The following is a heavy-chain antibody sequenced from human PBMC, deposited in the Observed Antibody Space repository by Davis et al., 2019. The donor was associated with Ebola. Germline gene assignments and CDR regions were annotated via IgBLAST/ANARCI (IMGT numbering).Heavy chain of an antibody. J-gene: IGHJ4*02. Sequence: ASVKVSCKASGYIFTNYFIHRVRQAPGQGLEWMGIINPSGGSTDYAQRFRDRVTMTSDTSTTTVYMEMSSLKSEDTALYYCVKGKNPAAQGGGYFDSWGQGSLLTVSS. CDR3: VKGKNPAAQGGGYFDS. D-gene: IGHD2-2*01. CDR2: INPSGGST. V-gene: IGHV1-46*01. CDR1: GYIFTNYF.